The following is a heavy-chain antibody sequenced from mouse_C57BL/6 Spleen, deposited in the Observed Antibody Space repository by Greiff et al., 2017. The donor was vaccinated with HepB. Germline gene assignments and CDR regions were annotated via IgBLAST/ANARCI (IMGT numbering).Heavy chain of an antibody. V-gene: IGHV1-52*01. CDR2: IDPSDSET. CDR3: ARRQMVTNYFDY. Sequence: QVQLQQPGAELVRPGSSVKLSCKASGYTFTSYWMHWVKQRPIQGLEWIGNIDPSDSETHYNQKFKDKATLTVDKSSSTAYMQLSSLTSEDSAVYYCARRQMVTNYFDYWGQGTTLTVSS. J-gene: IGHJ2*01. CDR1: GYTFTSYW. D-gene: IGHD2-2*01.